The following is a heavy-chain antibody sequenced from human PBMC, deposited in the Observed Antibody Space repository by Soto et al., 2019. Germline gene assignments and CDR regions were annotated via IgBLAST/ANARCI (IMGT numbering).Heavy chain of an antibody. CDR3: AKGSTSWYYPHLDY. Sequence: QVQLAESGGGVVQPGRSLRLSCVASGFTFSDYGMHWVRQAPGKGLEWLTIISHDGSSQNFADSVKGRFTISRDNSKNTLYLPMNSLRAEDTAMYYCAKGSTSWYYPHLDYWGQGTLVTVSS. CDR2: ISHDGSSQ. J-gene: IGHJ4*02. CDR1: GFTFSDYG. V-gene: IGHV3-30*18. D-gene: IGHD6-13*01.